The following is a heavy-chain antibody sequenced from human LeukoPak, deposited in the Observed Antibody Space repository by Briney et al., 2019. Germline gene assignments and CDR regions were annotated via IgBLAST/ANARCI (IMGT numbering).Heavy chain of an antibody. J-gene: IGHJ3*02. V-gene: IGHV4-4*09. CDR1: GASISGYV. Sequence: SETLCLTCTVSGASISGYVWSWIRHPPGKGLEWIGDIFGNVSPDYNPTLKSRITITTDTSTIQLSLHLTSVTAADTAMYFCARRSRTSATLHHDAYDIWAKGQRSPSL. CDR2: IFGNVSP. CDR3: ARRSRTSATLHHDAYDI. D-gene: IGHD2-2*01.